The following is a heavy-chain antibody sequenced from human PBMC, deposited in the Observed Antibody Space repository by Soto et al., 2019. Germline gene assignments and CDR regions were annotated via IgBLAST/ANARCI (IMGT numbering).Heavy chain of an antibody. CDR1: GFTFSMYW. CDR2: INDDGIST. Sequence: GGSLRLSCAASGFTFSMYWMHWVRQVPGKGPEWVSRINDDGISTNYADSVKGRFTISRDNAKNTLYLQMNTLRAEDTAVYYCTCGPRSSSTGTGAFWGQGTLVTVSS. J-gene: IGHJ4*02. D-gene: IGHD1-1*01. CDR3: TCGPRSSSTGTGAF. V-gene: IGHV3-74*01.